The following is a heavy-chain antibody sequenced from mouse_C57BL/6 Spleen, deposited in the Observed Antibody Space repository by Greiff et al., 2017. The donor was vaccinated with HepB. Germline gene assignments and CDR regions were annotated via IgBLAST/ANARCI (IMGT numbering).Heavy chain of an antibody. CDR3: ARSGAYYSNFYYFDY. Sequence: QVQLKESGAELVKPGASVKISCKASGYAFSSYWMNWVKQRPGKGLEWIGQIYPGDGDTNYNGKFKGKATLTADKSSSTAYMQLSSLTSEDSAVYFCARSGAYYSNFYYFDYWGQGTTLTVSS. CDR2: IYPGDGDT. D-gene: IGHD2-5*01. CDR1: GYAFSSYW. J-gene: IGHJ2*01. V-gene: IGHV1-80*01.